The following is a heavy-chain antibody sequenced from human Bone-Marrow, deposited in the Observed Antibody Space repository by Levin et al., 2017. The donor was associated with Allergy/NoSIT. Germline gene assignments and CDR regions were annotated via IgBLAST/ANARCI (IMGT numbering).Heavy chain of an antibody. D-gene: IGHD3-10*01. J-gene: IGHJ5*02. V-gene: IGHV3-73*01. CDR3: LSPGRSGSGFDP. CDR2: IRSRANNYAT. CDR1: GFTFSGAA. Sequence: GESLKISCAASGFTFSGAAMHWVRHSSDKGLEWVGRIRSRANNYATAYSASVNGRFTISRDDSRNTAYLQMNSLTVEDTAVYYCLSPGRSGSGFDPWGRGTLVIVSS.